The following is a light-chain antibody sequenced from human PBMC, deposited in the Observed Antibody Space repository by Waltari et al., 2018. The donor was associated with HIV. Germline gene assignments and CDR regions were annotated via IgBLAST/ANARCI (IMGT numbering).Light chain of an antibody. Sequence: DIQLTQSPSFLSASVADRVTITCRASQGISSYLAWYQQKPGKAPKLLIYAASTLQSGVPSRFSSSGSGTEFSLTISSLQPEDFATYYCQQLNSYPRFGQGTRLEIK. V-gene: IGKV1-9*01. CDR3: QQLNSYPR. CDR2: AAS. CDR1: QGISSY. J-gene: IGKJ5*01.